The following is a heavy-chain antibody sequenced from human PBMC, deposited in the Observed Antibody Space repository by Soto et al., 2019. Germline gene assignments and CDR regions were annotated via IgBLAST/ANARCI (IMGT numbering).Heavy chain of an antibody. CDR1: GGSISSYY. J-gene: IGHJ5*02. V-gene: IGHV4-59*08. Sequence: PSETLSLTCTVSGGSISSYYWSWIRQPPGKGLEWIGYIYYSGSTNYNPSLKSRVTISVDTSKNQFSLKLSSVTAADTAVYYCASLGYCSSTSCRWFDPWGQGTLVTVSS. CDR2: IYYSGST. D-gene: IGHD2-2*01. CDR3: ASLGYCSSTSCRWFDP.